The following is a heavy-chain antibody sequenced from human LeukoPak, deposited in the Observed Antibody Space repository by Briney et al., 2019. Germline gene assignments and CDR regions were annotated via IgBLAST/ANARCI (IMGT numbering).Heavy chain of an antibody. J-gene: IGHJ4*02. CDR3: ARDFPQDGFDY. CDR2: IVVGSGNT. Sequence: ASVKVSCKASGFTFTSSAMQWVRQARGQRLEWIGWIVVGSGNTNYVQKFQERVTITRDMSTSTAYMELSSLRSEDTAVYYCARDFPQDGFDYWGQGTLVTVSS. V-gene: IGHV1-58*02. CDR1: GFTFTSSA.